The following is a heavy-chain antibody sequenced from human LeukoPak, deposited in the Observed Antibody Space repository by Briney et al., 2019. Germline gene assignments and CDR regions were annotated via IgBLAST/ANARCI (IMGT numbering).Heavy chain of an antibody. CDR3: ANPPTVTKIRFDS. CDR1: GFIFSDYA. CDR2: MSYDGRNE. V-gene: IGHV3-30*04. Sequence: GGSLRLSCAASGFIFSDYAMHWVRQSPGKGLEWVAFMSYDGRNEYYADSVKGRFTISRDNLKNTLYLQMNSLRAEDTAVYYCANPPTVTKIRFDSWGQGTLVTVSS. J-gene: IGHJ5*01. D-gene: IGHD4-17*01.